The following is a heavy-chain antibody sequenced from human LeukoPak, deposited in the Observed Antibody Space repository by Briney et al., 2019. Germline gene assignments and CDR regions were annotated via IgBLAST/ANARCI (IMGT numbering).Heavy chain of an antibody. Sequence: PSETLSLTCTVSGGSISSSSYCWGWIRQPPGKGLEWLGSIYYSVSTYYNPSLKSRVTISVDTSKNQFSLKLSSVTAADTAVYYCARGQWLVLGNAFDIWGQGTMVTVSS. J-gene: IGHJ3*02. CDR3: ARGQWLVLGNAFDI. CDR1: GGSISSSSYC. V-gene: IGHV4-39*01. CDR2: IYYSVST. D-gene: IGHD6-19*01.